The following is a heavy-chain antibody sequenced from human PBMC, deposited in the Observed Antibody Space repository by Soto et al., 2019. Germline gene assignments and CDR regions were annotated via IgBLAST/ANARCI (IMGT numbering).Heavy chain of an antibody. V-gene: IGHV4-34*01. Sequence: SETLSLTCAVYGGSFSGYYWSWIRQPPGKGLEWIGEINHSGSTNYNPSLKSRVTISVDTSKNRFSLKLSSVTAADTAVYYCARARPAAGTHLDRRLDFTANVDPWGQGTLVTVSS. CDR3: ARARPAAGTHLDRRLDFTANVDP. CDR1: GGSFSGYY. J-gene: IGHJ5*02. D-gene: IGHD6-13*01. CDR2: INHSGST.